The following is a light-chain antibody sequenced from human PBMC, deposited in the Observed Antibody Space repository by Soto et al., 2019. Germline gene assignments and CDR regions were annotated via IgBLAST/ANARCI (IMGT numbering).Light chain of an antibody. CDR3: QQLRMYPST. CDR2: DAS. J-gene: IGKJ4*01. V-gene: IGKV1-5*01. Sequence: DIQMTQSPSTLSASVGDRVTITCRASQSISSWLAWYQQKPGKAPKLLIYDASSLESGVPSRFSGTGLGTEFTLTIGSLQPDDFATYYCQQLRMYPSTFGGGTKVDI. CDR1: QSISSW.